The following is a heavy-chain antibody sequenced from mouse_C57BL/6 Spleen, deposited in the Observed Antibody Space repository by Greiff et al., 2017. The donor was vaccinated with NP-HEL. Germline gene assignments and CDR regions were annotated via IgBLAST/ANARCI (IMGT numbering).Heavy chain of an antibody. Sequence: QVQLQQPGAELVRPGSSVKLSCKASGYTFTSYWMQWVKQRPIQGLEWIGNIDPSDSDTHYNQKFKDKATLTVDKSSNTAYMQLSSLTSEDSAVYYCERYSYNYFDYWGQGTTLTVSS. CDR1: GYTFTSYW. CDR2: IDPSDSDT. D-gene: IGHD3-3*01. CDR3: ERYSYNYFDY. J-gene: IGHJ2*01. V-gene: IGHV1-52*01.